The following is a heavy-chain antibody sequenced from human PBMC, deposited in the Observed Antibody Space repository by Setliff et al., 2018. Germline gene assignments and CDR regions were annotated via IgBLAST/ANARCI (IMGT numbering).Heavy chain of an antibody. Sequence: GGSLRLSCAASGFTFSSYAMSWVRQAPGKGLEWVSAISGSGGSTYYADSVKGRFTISRDNSKNTLYLQMNSLRAEDTAVYYCARDWGSSGWYFDYWGQGTLVTVSS. CDR1: GFTFSSYA. J-gene: IGHJ4*02. V-gene: IGHV3-23*01. D-gene: IGHD6-19*01. CDR3: ARDWGSSGWYFDY. CDR2: ISGSGGST.